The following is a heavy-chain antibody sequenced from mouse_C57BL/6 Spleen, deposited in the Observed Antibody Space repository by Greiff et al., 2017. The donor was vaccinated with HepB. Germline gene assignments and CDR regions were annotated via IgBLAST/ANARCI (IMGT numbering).Heavy chain of an antibody. Sequence: VQLQQSGAELVKPGASVKVSCKASGYAFSSYWMNWVKQRAGKGLEWIGQIYPGDGDTNYHGKFKGKATLTADKSSSTAYMQLSSLTSEDSAVYFCARRMDRHFDYWGQGTTLTVSS. CDR1: GYAFSSYW. CDR3: ARRMDRHFDY. CDR2: IYPGDGDT. V-gene: IGHV1-80*01. J-gene: IGHJ2*01. D-gene: IGHD2-3*01.